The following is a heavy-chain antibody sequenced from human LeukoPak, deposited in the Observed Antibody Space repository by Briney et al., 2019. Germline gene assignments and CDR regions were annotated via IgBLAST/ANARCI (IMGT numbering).Heavy chain of an antibody. CDR2: IKGSGSYA. CDR1: DFTFANYA. Sequence: PGGSLRLSCVGSDFTFANYAMTWVRLTPGKGLEWVSSIKGSGSYAMYADSVSGRFTTSRDNSRNTIFLQMTSLRAEDTAIYYCGRHPNGDYIGAFEFWGLGTLVSVSS. D-gene: IGHD4-17*01. CDR3: GRHPNGDYIGAFEF. J-gene: IGHJ3*01. V-gene: IGHV3-23*01.